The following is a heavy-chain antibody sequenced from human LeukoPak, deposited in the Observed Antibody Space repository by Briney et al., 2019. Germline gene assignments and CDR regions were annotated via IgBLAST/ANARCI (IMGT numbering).Heavy chain of an antibody. V-gene: IGHV3-48*03. CDR1: GFTFSNYE. Sequence: GGSLRLSCAASGFTFSNYEMNWVRQAPGMGLEWVSYITSSGPTAYYADSVKGRFNISRDNAQNSLFLQMNNLAAEDTAIYYCARLGFCSDGSCYSLDYWGQGILVTVSS. D-gene: IGHD2-15*01. CDR3: ARLGFCSDGSCYSLDY. J-gene: IGHJ4*02. CDR2: ITSSGPTA.